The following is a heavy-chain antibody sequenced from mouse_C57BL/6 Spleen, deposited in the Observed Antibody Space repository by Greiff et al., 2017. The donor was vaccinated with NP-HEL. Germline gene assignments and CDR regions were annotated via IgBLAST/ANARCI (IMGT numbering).Heavy chain of an antibody. CDR3: ARGEYGSSGFDY. V-gene: IGHV5-4*03. Sequence: EVKVVESGGGLVKPGGSLKLSCAASGFTFSSYAMSWVRQTPEKRLEWVATISDGGSYTYYPDNVKGRFTISRDNAKNNLYLQMSHLKSEDTAMYYCARGEYGSSGFDYWGQGTTLTVSS. J-gene: IGHJ2*01. D-gene: IGHD1-1*01. CDR1: GFTFSSYA. CDR2: ISDGGSYT.